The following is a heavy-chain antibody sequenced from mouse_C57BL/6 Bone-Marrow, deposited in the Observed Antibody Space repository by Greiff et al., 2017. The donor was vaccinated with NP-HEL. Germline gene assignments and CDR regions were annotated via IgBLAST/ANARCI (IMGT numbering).Heavy chain of an antibody. J-gene: IGHJ1*03. CDR3: ARLGGYDGYWYFDV. D-gene: IGHD2-2*01. V-gene: IGHV1-64*01. Sequence: QVQLQQSGAELVKPGASVKLSCKASGYTFTSYWMHWVKQRPGQGLEWIGMIHPNSGSTNYNEKFKSKATLTVDKSSSTAYMQLSSLTSEDSAVYYCARLGGYDGYWYFDVWGTGTTVTVSS. CDR2: IHPNSGST. CDR1: GYTFTSYW.